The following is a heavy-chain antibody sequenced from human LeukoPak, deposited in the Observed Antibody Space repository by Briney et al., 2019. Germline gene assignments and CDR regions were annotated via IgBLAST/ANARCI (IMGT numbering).Heavy chain of an antibody. Sequence: VASVKVSCKASGGTFSSYAISWVRQAPGQGLEWMGRIIPIFGTANYAQKFQGRVTITTDESTSTAYMELSSLRSEDTAVYYCARPYYGSGSYSNEYFQHWGQGTLVTVSS. CDR3: ARPYYGSGSYSNEYFQH. J-gene: IGHJ1*01. CDR1: GGTFSSYA. D-gene: IGHD3-10*01. CDR2: IIPIFGTA. V-gene: IGHV1-69*05.